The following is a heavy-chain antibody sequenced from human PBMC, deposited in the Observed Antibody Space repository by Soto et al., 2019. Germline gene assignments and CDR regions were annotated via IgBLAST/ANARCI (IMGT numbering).Heavy chain of an antibody. CDR1: GFTFSSYG. D-gene: IGHD2-8*01. CDR3: AREMVYAIAYYYYGMDV. CDR2: IWYDGSNK. V-gene: IGHV3-33*01. J-gene: IGHJ6*02. Sequence: GGSLRLSCAASGFTFSSYGMHWVRQAPGKGLEWVAVIWYDGSNKYYADSVKGRFTISRDNSKNTLYLQMNSLRAEDTAVYYCAREMVYAIAYYYYGMDVWGQGTTVTVSS.